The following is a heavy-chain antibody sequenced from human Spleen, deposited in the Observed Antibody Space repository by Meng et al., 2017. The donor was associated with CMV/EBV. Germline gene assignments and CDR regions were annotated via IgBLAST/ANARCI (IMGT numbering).Heavy chain of an antibody. D-gene: IGHD2-15*01. CDR1: GFTFKNNA. CDR2: TGGSGLTS. CDR3: AKSPRYCYGGDYYGTDLLLDY. J-gene: IGHJ4*02. Sequence: GGSLRLSCEASGFTFKNNAMSWVRQAPGKGLEWVSVTGGSGLTSRYADSVKGRFTISRDNSKNTLYLEMNSLKVEDTGVYYCAKSPRYCYGGDYYGTDLLLDYWGQGTLVTVSS. V-gene: IGHV3-23*01.